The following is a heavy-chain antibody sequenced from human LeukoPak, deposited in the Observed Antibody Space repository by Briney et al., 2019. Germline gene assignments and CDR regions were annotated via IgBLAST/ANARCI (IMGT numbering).Heavy chain of an antibody. CDR3: ARDQNIGSSWYYYYYGMDV. Sequence: GGSLRLSCAASGFTFSSYSMNWVRQAPGKGLEWVSSISSSSYIYYADSVEGRFTISRDNAKNSLYLQMNSLRAEDTAVYYCARDQNIGSSWYYYYYGMDVWGQGTTVTVSS. CDR1: GFTFSSYS. CDR2: ISSSSYI. D-gene: IGHD6-13*01. V-gene: IGHV3-21*01. J-gene: IGHJ6*02.